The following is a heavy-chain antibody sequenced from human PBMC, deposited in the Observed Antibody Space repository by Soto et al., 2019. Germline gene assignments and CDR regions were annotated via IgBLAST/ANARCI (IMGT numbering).Heavy chain of an antibody. CDR2: IYWDDDK. J-gene: IGHJ5*02. D-gene: IGHD3-3*01. CDR3: AHGHYDFWSGRNNWFDP. Sequence: SGPTLVNPTQTLTLTCTFSGFSLSTSGVGVGWIRQPPGKALEWLALIYWDDDKRYSPSLKSRLTITKDTSKNQVVLTMTNMDPVDTTTYYCAHGHYDFWSGRNNWFDPWGQGTLVTVSS. CDR1: GFSLSTSGVG. V-gene: IGHV2-5*02.